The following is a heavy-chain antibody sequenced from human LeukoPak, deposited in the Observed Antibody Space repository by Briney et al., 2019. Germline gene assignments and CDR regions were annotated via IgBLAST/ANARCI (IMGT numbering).Heavy chain of an antibody. Sequence: ASVKVSCKASGYTFTSYGISWVRQAPGQGLEWMGWISAYNGNTNYAQKLQGRVTMTTDTSTSTAYMELSSLTSEDTAVYYCARADSGGDSSGYTWFDPWGQGTLVTVSS. V-gene: IGHV1-18*01. CDR1: GYTFTSYG. D-gene: IGHD3-22*01. CDR2: ISAYNGNT. J-gene: IGHJ5*02. CDR3: ARADSGGDSSGYTWFDP.